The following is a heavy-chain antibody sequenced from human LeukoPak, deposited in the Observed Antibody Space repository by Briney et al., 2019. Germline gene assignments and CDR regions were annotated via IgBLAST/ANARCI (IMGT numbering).Heavy chain of an antibody. CDR3: AKLVTHFDY. Sequence: PGGSLRLSCAASGFTFSSYAMSWVRQAPGKGLEWVSSISGRGGNTYYADSVKGRFTISRDNSKNTLYMQMNSLRAEDTAVYYCAKLVTHFDYWGQGTLVTVSS. CDR1: GFTFSSYA. J-gene: IGHJ4*02. V-gene: IGHV3-23*01. D-gene: IGHD4-23*01. CDR2: ISGRGGNT.